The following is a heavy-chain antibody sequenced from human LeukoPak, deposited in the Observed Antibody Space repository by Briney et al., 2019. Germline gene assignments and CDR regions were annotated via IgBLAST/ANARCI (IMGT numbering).Heavy chain of an antibody. V-gene: IGHV4-34*01. CDR2: INHSGST. Sequence: SETLSLTCAVYGGSFSGYYWSWIRQPPGKGLEWIGEINHSGSTNYNPSLKSRVTISVDTSKNQFSLKLSSVTAADTAVYYCARELSSSWYVDYWGQGTLVTVSS. D-gene: IGHD6-13*01. J-gene: IGHJ4*02. CDR1: GGSFSGYY. CDR3: ARELSSSWYVDY.